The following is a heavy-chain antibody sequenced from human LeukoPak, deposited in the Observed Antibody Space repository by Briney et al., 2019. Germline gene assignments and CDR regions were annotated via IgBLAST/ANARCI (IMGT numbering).Heavy chain of an antibody. CDR1: GGSISSYY. Sequence: SETLSPTCTVSGGSISSYYWSWIRQPPGKGLEWIGYIYYSGSTNYNPSLKSRVTISVDTSKNQFSLLLGSVSAADTAVYYCASNSGSRGYWGQGTLVTVSS. D-gene: IGHD1-26*01. CDR2: IYYSGST. J-gene: IGHJ4*02. CDR3: ASNSGSRGY. V-gene: IGHV4-59*01.